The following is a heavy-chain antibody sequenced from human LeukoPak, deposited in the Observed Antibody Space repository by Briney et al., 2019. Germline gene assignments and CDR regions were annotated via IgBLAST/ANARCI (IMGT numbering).Heavy chain of an antibody. Sequence: GRSLRLSCAASGFTFSSYGMHWVRQAPGKGLEWVAVIWYDGSNKYYADSVKGRFTISRDNSKNTLYLQMNSLRAEDTAVYYCARDRYPAAREFDYWGQGTLVTVSS. D-gene: IGHD2-2*01. CDR1: GFTFSSYG. V-gene: IGHV3-33*01. J-gene: IGHJ4*02. CDR3: ARDRYPAAREFDY. CDR2: IWYDGSNK.